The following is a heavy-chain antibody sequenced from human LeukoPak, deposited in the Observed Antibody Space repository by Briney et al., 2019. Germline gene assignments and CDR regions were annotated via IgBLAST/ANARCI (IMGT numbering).Heavy chain of an antibody. Sequence: PWASVKVSCKASGGSFSSYAFSWLRQAPGQGLEWMGRIIPILGIANYAQKFQGRVTITADKSTSTAYMELSSLRSEDTAVYYCARNEKSILKLLWFGEPPPGWFDPWGQGTLVTVSS. CDR1: GGSFSSYA. V-gene: IGHV1-69*04. D-gene: IGHD3-10*01. CDR3: ARNEKSILKLLWFGEPPPGWFDP. J-gene: IGHJ5*02. CDR2: IIPILGIA.